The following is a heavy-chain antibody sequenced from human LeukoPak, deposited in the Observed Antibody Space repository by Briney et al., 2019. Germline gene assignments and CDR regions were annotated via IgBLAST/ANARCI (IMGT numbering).Heavy chain of an antibody. CDR1: GFTFSSYW. CDR2: ISSDGGDT. CDR3: CGSEGYGSPTNWIDP. D-gene: IGHD6-13*01. V-gene: IGHV3-64*01. Sequence: GGSLRLSCAASGFTFSSYWMSWVRQAPGKGLEYVSTISSDGGDTYYANSVKGRFTISRDNSKNTLYLQMGSLRVEDTAVYYCCGSEGYGSPTNWIDPWGQGTLVTVSS. J-gene: IGHJ5*02.